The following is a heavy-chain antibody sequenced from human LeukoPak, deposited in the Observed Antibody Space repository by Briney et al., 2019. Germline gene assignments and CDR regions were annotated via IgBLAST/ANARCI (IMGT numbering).Heavy chain of an antibody. CDR2: IYYSGST. V-gene: IGHV4-30-4*02. CDR3: ARDRDTATFDS. CDR1: GGSISSGDYY. D-gene: IGHD5-18*01. J-gene: IGHJ4*02. Sequence: PSETLSLTCTVSGGSISSGDYYWSWIRQPPGKGLEWIGYIYYSGSTYYNPSLKSRVTMSVDTSKNQFSLRLSSVTAADTAVYYCARDRDTATFDSWGQGTLVTVSS.